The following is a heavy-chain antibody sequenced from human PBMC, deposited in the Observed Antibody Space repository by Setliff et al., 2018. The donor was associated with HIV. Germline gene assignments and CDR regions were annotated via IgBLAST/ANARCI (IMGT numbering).Heavy chain of an antibody. CDR3: AKDYTPTFWEYNWFDV. J-gene: IGHJ5*02. CDR1: GFTFNYHA. CDR2: ISGSGDST. V-gene: IGHV3-23*01. Sequence: PGGSLRLSGAASGFTFNYHAMTWVRQAPGKGLEWVSGISGSGDSTFYAHSVKGRFTISRDNSRDTLYLEMNNLRAEDTALYYCAKDYTPTFWEYNWFDVWGQGTQVTVSS. D-gene: IGHD3-16*01.